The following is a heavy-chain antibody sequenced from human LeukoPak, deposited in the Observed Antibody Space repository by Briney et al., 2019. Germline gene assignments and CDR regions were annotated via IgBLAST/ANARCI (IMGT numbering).Heavy chain of an antibody. J-gene: IGHJ4*02. CDR3: ARDLRSGWAQPYFDY. CDR1: GYTFTSYG. V-gene: IGHV1-18*01. Sequence: GASVKVSCKASGYTFTSYGISWVRQAPGQGLEWMGWISAYNGNTNYAQKLQGRVTMTTDTSTSTAYMELRSLRSDDTAVYYCARDLRSGWAQPYFDYWGQGTLVTVSS. D-gene: IGHD6-19*01. CDR2: ISAYNGNT.